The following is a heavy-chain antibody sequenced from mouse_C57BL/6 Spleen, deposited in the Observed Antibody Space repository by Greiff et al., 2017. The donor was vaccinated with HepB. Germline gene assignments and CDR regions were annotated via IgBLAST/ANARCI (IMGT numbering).Heavy chain of an antibody. V-gene: IGHV1-53*01. J-gene: IGHJ2*01. CDR3: ARGKEGYGYGRGGFDY. CDR1: GYTFTSYW. CDR2: INPSNGGT. Sequence: VQLQQPGTELVKPGASVKLSCKASGYTFTSYWMHWVKQRPGQGLEWIGNINPSNGGTNYNEKFKSKATLTVDKSSSTAYMQLSSLTSEDSAVYYCARGKEGYGYGRGGFDYWGQGTTLTVSS. D-gene: IGHD2-2*01.